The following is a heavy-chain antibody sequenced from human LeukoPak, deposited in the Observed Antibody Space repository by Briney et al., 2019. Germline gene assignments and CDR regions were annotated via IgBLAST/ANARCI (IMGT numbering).Heavy chain of an antibody. J-gene: IGHJ4*02. CDR1: GFTFSSYG. CDR3: AKRVEYSSSSGGYFDY. Sequence: GGSLSLSCAASGFTFSSYGMSWVRPAPGKGLEWVSALSDGGGSRYYADSVKGRFTISRDNSKNTLYLQMNNLRAEDTAVYYCAKRVEYSSSSGGYFDYWGQGTLVTVSS. CDR2: LSDGGGSR. D-gene: IGHD6-6*01. V-gene: IGHV3-23*01.